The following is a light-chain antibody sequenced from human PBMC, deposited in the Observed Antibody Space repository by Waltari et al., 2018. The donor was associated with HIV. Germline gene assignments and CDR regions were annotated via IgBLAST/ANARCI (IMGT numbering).Light chain of an antibody. CDR1: QNIRGY. V-gene: IGKV1-39*01. CDR3: QQSYRTPRT. CDR2: GAS. J-gene: IGKJ2*01. Sequence: DIQMTQSPSSLSASVGDRVTITCRATQNIRGYLNWYQQIPGKAPKLLIYGASNLQSGVPSRFSGSGSGTDFTLTIRAMEPEDFASYYCQQSYRTPRTFGQGTKVEIK.